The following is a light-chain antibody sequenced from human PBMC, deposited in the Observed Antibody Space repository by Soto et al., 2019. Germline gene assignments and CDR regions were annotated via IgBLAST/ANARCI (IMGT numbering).Light chain of an antibody. CDR1: QSVSSSY. Sequence: EIVLTQSPGTLSLSPGERATLSCRASQSVSSSYLAWYQQKPGQAPRLLIYVASSRATGIPDRFSGSGSGTYFTLTISRLEPEDFAVYYCQQYGSSPPSTFGQGTKLEIK. CDR2: VAS. CDR3: QQYGSSPPST. V-gene: IGKV3-20*01. J-gene: IGKJ2*01.